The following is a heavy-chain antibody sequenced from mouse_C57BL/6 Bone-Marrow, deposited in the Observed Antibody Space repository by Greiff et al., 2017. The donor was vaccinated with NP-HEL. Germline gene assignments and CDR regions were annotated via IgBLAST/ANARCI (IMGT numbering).Heavy chain of an antibody. V-gene: IGHV1-19*01. CDR3: ARRSYYGNYPWFAY. CDR2: INPYNGGT. J-gene: IGHJ3*01. CDR1: GYTFTDYY. Sequence: EVKLMESGPVLVKPGASVKMSCKASGYTFTDYYMNWVKQSHGKSLEWIGVINPYNGGTSYNQKFKGKATLTVDKSSSTAYMELNSLTSEDSAVYYCARRSYYGNYPWFAYWGQGTLVTVSA. D-gene: IGHD2-1*01.